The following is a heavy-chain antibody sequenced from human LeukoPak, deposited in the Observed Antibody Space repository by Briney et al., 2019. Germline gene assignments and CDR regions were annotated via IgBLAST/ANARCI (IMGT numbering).Heavy chain of an antibody. CDR2: LYYSGNT. CDR3: ARVYGYNFYYFDY. V-gene: IGHV4-59*01. Sequence: SETLSLTCTVSGGSISSYYWSWIRQPPGKGLEWIAYLYYSGNTNYNPSLKSRVTISVDTSKNQFSLKLTSVTAADTAVYYCARVYGYNFYYFDYWGQGILVTVSS. CDR1: GGSISSYY. D-gene: IGHD5-24*01. J-gene: IGHJ4*02.